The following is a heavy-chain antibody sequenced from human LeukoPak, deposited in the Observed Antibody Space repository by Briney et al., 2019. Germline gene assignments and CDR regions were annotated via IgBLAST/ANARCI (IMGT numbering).Heavy chain of an antibody. CDR1: GVSISSCNW. CDR3: STRDQSRTDVVPPDY. J-gene: IGHJ4*02. Sequence: PSETLSLTCAVSGVSISSCNWWTWVRQPPGKGLEWIGEISHCGDTKYSPSLRTRVTISIDGSKNHLSLNLNSVTAADTAIYYCSTRDQSRTDVVPPDYWGQGTLVTVSS. D-gene: IGHD5/OR15-5a*01. V-gene: IGHV4-4*02. CDR2: ISHCGDT.